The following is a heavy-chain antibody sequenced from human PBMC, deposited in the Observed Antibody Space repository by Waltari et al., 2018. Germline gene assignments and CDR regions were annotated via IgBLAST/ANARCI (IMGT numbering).Heavy chain of an antibody. Sequence: QVQLQQWGAGLLKPSETLSLTCTVSGGSISSGGYYWSWIRQHPGKGLEWIGYIYYSGSTYYNPSLKSRVTISVDTSKNQFSLKLSSVTAADTAVYYCARDGNADLGYYGMDVWGQGTTVTVSS. J-gene: IGHJ6*02. V-gene: IGHV4-31*03. CDR2: IYYSGST. CDR3: ARDGNADLGYYGMDV. CDR1: GGSISSGGYY. D-gene: IGHD1-26*01.